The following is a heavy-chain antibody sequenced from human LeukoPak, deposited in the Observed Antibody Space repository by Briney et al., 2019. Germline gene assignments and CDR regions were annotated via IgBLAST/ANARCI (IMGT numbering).Heavy chain of an antibody. Sequence: GGSLRLSCAASGFTFSSYAMSWVRQAPGKGLEWVSAISGSGGSTYYADSVKGRFTISRDNSKNTLYLQMNSLRAEDTAVYYCANYYDSSGYQHYWGQGTLVTASS. J-gene: IGHJ4*02. CDR3: ANYYDSSGYQHY. CDR1: GFTFSSYA. CDR2: ISGSGGST. V-gene: IGHV3-23*01. D-gene: IGHD3-22*01.